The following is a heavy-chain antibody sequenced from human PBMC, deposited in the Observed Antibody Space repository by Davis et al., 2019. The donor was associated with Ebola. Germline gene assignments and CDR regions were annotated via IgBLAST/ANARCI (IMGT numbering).Heavy chain of an antibody. CDR2: IRYDGSNK. D-gene: IGHD6-13*01. CDR3: AKDLPADDAFDI. J-gene: IGHJ3*02. CDR1: GFTFSSYG. V-gene: IGHV3-30*02. Sequence: GESLKISCAASGFTFSSYGMHWVRQAPGKGLEWVAFIRYDGSNKYYADSVKGRFTISKDNSKNTLYLQMNSLRAEDTAVYYCAKDLPADDAFDIWGQGTMVTVSS.